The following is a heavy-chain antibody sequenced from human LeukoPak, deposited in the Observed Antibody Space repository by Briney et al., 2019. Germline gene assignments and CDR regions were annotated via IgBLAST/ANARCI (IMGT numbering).Heavy chain of an antibody. CDR1: GFTFSSYG. CDR3: ARDTEDTAMTIDY. CDR2: IWYDGSNK. D-gene: IGHD5-18*01. Sequence: GGSLRLSCAASGFTFSSYGMHWVRQAPGKGLEWVAVIWYDGSNKYYADSVKGRFTISRDNSKNTLYLQMNSLRAGDTAVYYCARDTEDTAMTIDYWGQGTLVTVSS. J-gene: IGHJ4*02. V-gene: IGHV3-33*01.